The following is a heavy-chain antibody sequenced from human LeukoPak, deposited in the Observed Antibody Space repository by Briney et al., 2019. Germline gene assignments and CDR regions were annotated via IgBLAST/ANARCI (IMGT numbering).Heavy chain of an antibody. CDR2: INPNSGGT. J-gene: IGHJ4*02. Sequence: VASVKVSCKASGHIFTGYYMHWVRQAPGQGLEWMGWINPNSGGTNYAQKFQGRVTMTTDTSISTAYMELSRLRSDDTAVYYCARALYIAARPDYWGQGTLVTVSS. CDR1: GHIFTGYY. CDR3: ARALYIAARPDY. D-gene: IGHD6-6*01. V-gene: IGHV1-2*02.